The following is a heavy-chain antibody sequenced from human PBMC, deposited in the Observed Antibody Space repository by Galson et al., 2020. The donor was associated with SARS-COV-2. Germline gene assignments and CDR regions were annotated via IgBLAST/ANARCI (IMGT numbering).Heavy chain of an antibody. CDR3: LAYSSTRDTY. CDR1: GLIFSDYA. Sequence: GESLKISCSASGLIFSDYAMHWVRQAPRKGLEYVSALSSNGGTSFYRDSLNGRFTMSRDNSKNTFYLQMTSLTVEDTALYYCLAYSSTRDTYWGQGTLVTVSS. J-gene: IGHJ4*02. CDR2: LSSNGGTS. V-gene: IGHV3-64D*09. D-gene: IGHD6-19*01.